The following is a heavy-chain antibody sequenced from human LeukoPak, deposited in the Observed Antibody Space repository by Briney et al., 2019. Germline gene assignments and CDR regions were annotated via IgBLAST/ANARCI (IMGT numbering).Heavy chain of an antibody. CDR3: AKHYMGSYDNRGLDY. CDR1: GGSISSSSYS. CDR2: IYYSGYT. J-gene: IGHJ4*02. D-gene: IGHD3-10*01. V-gene: IGHV4-39*01. Sequence: SETLSLTCTVSGGSISSSSYSWGWIRKPQGRGLEWFGSIYYSGYTYYNASVESRVTISVDTSKNQFSLKLSSVTAADTAVYYCAKHYMGSYDNRGLDYWGQGTLVTVSS.